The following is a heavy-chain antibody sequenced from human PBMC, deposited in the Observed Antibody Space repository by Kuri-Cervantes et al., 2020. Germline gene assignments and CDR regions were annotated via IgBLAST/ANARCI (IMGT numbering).Heavy chain of an antibody. CDR3: ARDGGKPNYYYFMDV. CDR1: GYTFTDYY. Sequence: ASVKVSCKASGYTFTDYYMHWVRQAPGQGLEWMAMINPSGGSTTYAQKFQGRVTMTTDTSTSTAYMELRSLSSDDTAVYFCARDGGKPNYYYFMDVWGQGTLVTVSS. D-gene: IGHD2-15*01. CDR2: INPSGGST. V-gene: IGHV1-46*01. J-gene: IGHJ6*03.